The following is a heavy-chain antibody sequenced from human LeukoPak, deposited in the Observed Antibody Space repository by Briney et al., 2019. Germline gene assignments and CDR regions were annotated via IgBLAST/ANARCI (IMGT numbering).Heavy chain of an antibody. D-gene: IGHD2-2*01. V-gene: IGHV3-23*01. Sequence: PGGSLRLSCAASGFTFSSYSMSWVRQAPGKGLEWVSAIGGSGGSTYYADSVKGRFTISRDNSKNTLYLQMNSLRAEDTAVYYCAKARVRYCSSSSCSVNYYYYGMDVWGQGTTVTVSS. CDR1: GFTFSSYS. CDR3: AKARVRYCSSSSCSVNYYYYGMDV. J-gene: IGHJ6*02. CDR2: IGGSGGST.